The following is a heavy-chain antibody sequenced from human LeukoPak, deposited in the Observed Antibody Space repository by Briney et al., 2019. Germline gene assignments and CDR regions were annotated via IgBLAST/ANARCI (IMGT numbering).Heavy chain of an antibody. CDR3: ARPGSSGWYNWFDP. J-gene: IGHJ5*02. D-gene: IGHD6-19*01. CDR2: IYPGGSDS. CDR1: GYNFNTFW. V-gene: IGHV5-51*01. Sequence: GESLKISCKGSGYNFNTFWIAWVRQMPGKGLEWMGIIYPGGSDSRYNPAFQGQVTISADKSISTAYLQWSSLKASDAAMYYCARPGSSGWYNWFDPWGQGTLVTVSS.